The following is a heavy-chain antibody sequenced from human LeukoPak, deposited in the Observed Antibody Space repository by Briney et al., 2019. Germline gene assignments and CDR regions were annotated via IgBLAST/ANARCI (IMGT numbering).Heavy chain of an antibody. CDR2: IYSGGST. V-gene: IGHV3-53*01. Sequence: GGSLRLSCAAPGFTVSSNYMSWVRQAPGKGLEWVSVIYSGGSTYYADSVKGRFTISRDNSKNTLYLQMNSLRAEDTAVYYCALRNYDSSGYWTYYFDYWGQETLVTVSS. J-gene: IGHJ4*02. CDR3: ALRNYDSSGYWTYYFDY. D-gene: IGHD3-22*01. CDR1: GFTVSSNY.